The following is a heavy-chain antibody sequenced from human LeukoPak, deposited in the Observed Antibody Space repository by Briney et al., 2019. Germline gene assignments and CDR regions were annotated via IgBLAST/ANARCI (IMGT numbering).Heavy chain of an antibody. CDR2: ISSSSSYI. D-gene: IGHD4-11*01. Sequence: WGSLRLSCAASGFTFSSYSMNWVRQAPGKGLEWVSSISSSSSYIFYTDSVKGRFTISRDNAKNSPYLQMNSLRAEDTAIYYCARDRSHSNYDYWGQGTLGTVSS. J-gene: IGHJ4*02. CDR3: ARDRSHSNYDY. CDR1: GFTFSSYS. V-gene: IGHV3-21*01.